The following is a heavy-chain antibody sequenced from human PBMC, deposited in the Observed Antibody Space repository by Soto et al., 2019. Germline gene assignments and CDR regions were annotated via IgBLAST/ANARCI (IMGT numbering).Heavy chain of an antibody. Sequence: QVQLQESGPGLVKPSQTLSLTCTVSGGSISSGGYYWSWIRQHPGKGLEWIGYIYYSGSTYYNPSLKSRVTISVDTSKNQFSLKLSSVTAADTAVYYCARESTVTTRVWFDPWGQGTLVTVSS. CDR2: IYYSGST. D-gene: IGHD4-17*01. CDR1: GGSISSGGYY. V-gene: IGHV4-31*03. J-gene: IGHJ5*02. CDR3: ARESTVTTRVWFDP.